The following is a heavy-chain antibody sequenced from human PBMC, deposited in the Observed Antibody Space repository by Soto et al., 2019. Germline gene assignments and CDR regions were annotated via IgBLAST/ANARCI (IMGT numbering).Heavy chain of an antibody. CDR1: GGSISTHH. J-gene: IGHJ4*01. CDR2: IYDIGST. V-gene: IGHV4-59*11. D-gene: IGHD3-3*01. CDR3: ATLPRGTPFCWFDY. Sequence: QVQLQESGPGLVKPSEPLSLTCTVSGGSISTHHWTWIRPTPRKGLELVGYIYDIGSTKYNPSLSRRVTISMDTSRHQFSLRLSAVTVADTAIYYSATLPRGTPFCWFDYWGHGSLVIVSS.